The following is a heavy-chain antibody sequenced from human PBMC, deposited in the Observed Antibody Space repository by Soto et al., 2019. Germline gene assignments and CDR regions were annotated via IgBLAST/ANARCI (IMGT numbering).Heavy chain of an antibody. J-gene: IGHJ4*02. Sequence: GGSLRLSCAASGFTFSSYAMSWVRQAPGKGLEWVSAISGSGGSTYYADSVKGRFTISRDNSKNTLYLQMNSLRAEDTAVYYWAKCGGGFGELFPFDYWGQGTLVTVSS. CDR2: ISGSGGST. V-gene: IGHV3-23*01. CDR3: AKCGGGFGELFPFDY. D-gene: IGHD3-10*01. CDR1: GFTFSSYA.